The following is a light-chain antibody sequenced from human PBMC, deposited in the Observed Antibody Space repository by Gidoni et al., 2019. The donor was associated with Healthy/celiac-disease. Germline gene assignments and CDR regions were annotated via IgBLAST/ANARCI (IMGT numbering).Light chain of an antibody. V-gene: IGKV3-11*01. CDR2: DAS. Sequence: EIVLTQSPATLSLSPGERATLSCRASQSVSSYLAWYQQKPGQAPRLLIYDASNRATGIPARCSGSGSGTDFTLTISSLEPEDFAVYYCQQRSRGLTFGGGTKVEIK. CDR1: QSVSSY. J-gene: IGKJ4*01. CDR3: QQRSRGLT.